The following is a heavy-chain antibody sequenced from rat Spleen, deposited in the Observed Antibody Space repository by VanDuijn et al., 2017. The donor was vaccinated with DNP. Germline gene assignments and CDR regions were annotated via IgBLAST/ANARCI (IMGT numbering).Heavy chain of an antibody. CDR3: ARWPGYNPPYAMDA. CDR2: VNSAGST. V-gene: IGHV3-3*01. D-gene: IGHD1-4*01. J-gene: IGHJ4*01. CDR1: GYSITSSYR. Sequence: EVQLQESGPGLVKPSQSLSLTCSVTGYSITSSYRWNWIRKFLGNKLEWMGSVNSAGSTNYNPSLKSRISITRDTSKNQISLQVNSVTLEDTATYYCARWPGYNPPYAMDAWGQGTSVTVSS.